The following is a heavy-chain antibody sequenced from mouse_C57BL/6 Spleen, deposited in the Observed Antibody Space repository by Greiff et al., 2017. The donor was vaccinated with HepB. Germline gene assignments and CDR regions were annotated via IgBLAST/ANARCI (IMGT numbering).Heavy chain of an antibody. Sequence: EVMLVESGGGLVQSGRSLRLSCATSGFTFSDFYMEWVRQAPGKGLEWIAASRNKANDYTTEYSASVKGRFIVSRDTSQSILYLQMNALRAEDTAIYYCARAHYDYDFFDYWGQGTTLTVSS. D-gene: IGHD2-4*01. J-gene: IGHJ2*01. CDR2: SRNKANDYTT. CDR3: ARAHYDYDFFDY. CDR1: GFTFSDFY. V-gene: IGHV7-1*01.